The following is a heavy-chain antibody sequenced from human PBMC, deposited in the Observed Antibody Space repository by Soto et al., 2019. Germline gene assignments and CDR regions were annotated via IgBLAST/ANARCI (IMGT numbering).Heavy chain of an antibody. J-gene: IGHJ4*02. CDR1: VFTFSSYA. CDR2: ISGSGGST. CDR3: AKVSSGWYGYFDY. Sequence: GGSLRLSCAASVFTFSSYAMSWVRQAPGKGLEWVSAISGSGGSTYYADSVKGRFTISRDNSKNTLYLQMNSLRAEDTAVYYCAKVSSGWYGYFDYWGQGTLVTVSS. V-gene: IGHV3-23*01. D-gene: IGHD6-19*01.